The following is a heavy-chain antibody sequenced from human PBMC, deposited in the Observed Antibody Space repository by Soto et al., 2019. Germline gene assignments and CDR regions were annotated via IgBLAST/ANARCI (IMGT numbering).Heavy chain of an antibody. V-gene: IGHV3-21*01. CDR1: GFTFRTYT. J-gene: IGHJ5*02. D-gene: IGHD4-4*01. CDR3: ERGGSNYGS. CDR2: IRGFSPYT. Sequence: GGSLRLSCISSGFTFRTYTINWVRQAPGKGLEWVSGIRGFSPYTLYAESVKGRFTISRDHAKNSLYLQMETLRGEDTAVYYCERGGSNYGSWGQVTLVTVS.